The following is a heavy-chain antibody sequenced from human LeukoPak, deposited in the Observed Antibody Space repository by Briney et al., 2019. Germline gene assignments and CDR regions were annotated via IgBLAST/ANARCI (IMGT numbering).Heavy chain of an antibody. Sequence: PSETLSLTCTVSGGSISSSSYYWGWIRQPPGKGLEWIGSIYYSGSTYYNPSLKSRVTISVDTSKNQFSLKLSSVIAADTAVYYCARDTIRSGWYQANYYYYGMDVWGQGTTVTVSS. CDR2: IYYSGST. V-gene: IGHV4-39*02. CDR3: ARDTIRSGWYQANYYYYGMDV. J-gene: IGHJ6*02. CDR1: GGSISSSSYY. D-gene: IGHD6-19*01.